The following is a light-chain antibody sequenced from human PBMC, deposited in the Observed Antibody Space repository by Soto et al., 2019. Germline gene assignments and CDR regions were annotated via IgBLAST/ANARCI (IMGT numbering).Light chain of an antibody. J-gene: IGKJ4*01. CDR2: GAY. CDR3: QQYNHWPPLPT. CDR1: QSVSSN. V-gene: IGKV3-15*01. Sequence: EVVMTQSPATLSVSPGERATLSCRASQSVSSNLAWYQQKPGQAPRLLIYGAYTSATGIPARFSGSGSGTEFPLTISSLQSEDFAVYSCQQYNHWPPLPTFGGGTKVEIK.